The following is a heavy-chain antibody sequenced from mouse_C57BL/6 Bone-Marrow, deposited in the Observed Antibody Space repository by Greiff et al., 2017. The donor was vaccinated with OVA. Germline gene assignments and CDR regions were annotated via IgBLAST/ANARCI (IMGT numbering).Heavy chain of an antibody. D-gene: IGHD2-3*01. CDR1: GYAFSSYW. V-gene: IGHV1-80*01. CDR3: ARLGDGFLYAMDY. Sequence: VKLQESGAELVKPGASVKISCKASGYAFSSYWMNWVKQRPGKGLEWIGQIYPGDGDTNYNGKFKGKATLTADKSSSTAYMQLSSLTSEDSAVYFCARLGDGFLYAMDYWGQGTSVTVSS. CDR2: IYPGDGDT. J-gene: IGHJ4*01.